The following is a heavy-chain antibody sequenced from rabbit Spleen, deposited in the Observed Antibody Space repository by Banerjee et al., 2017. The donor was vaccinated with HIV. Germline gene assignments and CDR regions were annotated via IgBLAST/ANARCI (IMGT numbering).Heavy chain of an antibody. J-gene: IGHJ4*01. CDR2: VGIGSGGT. Sequence: QEQLVESGGGLVQPEGSLTLTCTASGFSFSGYYYMCWVRQAPGKGLEWIGCVGIGSGGTYYASWAKGRFTISKTSSTTVTLQMTSLTAADTATYFCARDPGYAAGGSRDLWGQGTLVTVS. CDR1: GFSFSGYYY. D-gene: IGHD8-1*01. V-gene: IGHV1S45*01. CDR3: ARDPGYAAGGSRDL.